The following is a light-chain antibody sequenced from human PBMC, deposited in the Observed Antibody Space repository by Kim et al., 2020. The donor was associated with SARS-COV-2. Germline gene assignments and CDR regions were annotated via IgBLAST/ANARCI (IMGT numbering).Light chain of an antibody. V-gene: IGKV1-27*01. J-gene: IGKJ1*01. CDR3: QRYYSAPWT. CDR2: SAS. Sequence: ASVGDRVTISCRASQDINNYLDWYQHKPGKAPKLLIYSASVLQVGVPSRFSGSGSGTDFTLTISNLQPEDVATYYCQRYYSAPWTFGQGTKVDIK. CDR1: QDINNY.